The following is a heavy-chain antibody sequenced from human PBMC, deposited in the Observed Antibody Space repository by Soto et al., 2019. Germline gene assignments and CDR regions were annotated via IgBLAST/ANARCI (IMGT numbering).Heavy chain of an antibody. CDR1: GFTFDDYA. J-gene: IGHJ4*02. CDR2: ISWNSGSI. CDR3: AKDMIRRYYYGSGSYGIDC. D-gene: IGHD3-10*01. V-gene: IGHV3-9*01. Sequence: GGSLRLSCAASGFTFDDYAMHWVRQAPGKGLERVSGISWNSGSIGYADSVKGRFTISRDNAKNSLYLQMNSLRAEDTALYYCAKDMIRRYYYGSGSYGIDCWGQGTLVTVSS.